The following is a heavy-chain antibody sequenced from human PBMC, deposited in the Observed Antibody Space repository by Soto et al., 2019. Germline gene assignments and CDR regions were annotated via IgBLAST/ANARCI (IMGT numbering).Heavy chain of an antibody. CDR1: GLTLSNYW. Sequence: EVQLVESGGGPVQPGGSLRLSCAASGLTLSNYWMQWVRQGPGKGLVWVAHINSDGITTKYAESVKGRFTISRDDAKKTRDLQKNSLSHDDTAVYYCAKVKECSGDRGDPLDLWGQGILVTVSS. V-gene: IGHV3-74*03. CDR2: INSDGITT. J-gene: IGHJ5*02. CDR3: AKVKECSGDRGDPLDL. D-gene: IGHD2-15*01.